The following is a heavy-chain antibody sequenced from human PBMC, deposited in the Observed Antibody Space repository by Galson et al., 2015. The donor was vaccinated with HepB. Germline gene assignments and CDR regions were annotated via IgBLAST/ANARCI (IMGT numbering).Heavy chain of an antibody. J-gene: IGHJ1*01. D-gene: IGHD6-13*01. CDR1: GFTFSSYG. CDR3: ARGAHIAAAVLAEYFQH. CDR2: IWYDGSNK. V-gene: IGHV3-33*08. Sequence: SLRLSCAASGFTFSSYGMHWVRQAPGKGLEWVAVIWYDGSNKYYADSVKGRFTISRDNSKNTLYLQMNSLRAEDTAVYYCARGAHIAAAVLAEYFQHWGQGTLVTVSS.